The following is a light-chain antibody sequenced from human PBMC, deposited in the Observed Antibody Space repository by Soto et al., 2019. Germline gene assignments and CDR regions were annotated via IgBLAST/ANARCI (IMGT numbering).Light chain of an antibody. Sequence: QSVLTQPASVSGSHGQSIALSCTGTSSDVGGYDYVSWYQQHPDKAPKLMIYEVTKRPSGVSNRFSGSKSGNTASLTISGLQPEDEADYYCSSHTSGSTRVFGSGTKVTVL. CDR1: SSDVGGYDY. CDR3: SSHTSGSTRV. J-gene: IGLJ1*01. CDR2: EVT. V-gene: IGLV2-14*01.